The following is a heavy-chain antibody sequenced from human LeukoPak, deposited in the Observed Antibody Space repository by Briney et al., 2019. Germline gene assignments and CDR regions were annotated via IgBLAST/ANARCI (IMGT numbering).Heavy chain of an antibody. CDR3: ARGRRDGYNYVFPYFDY. Sequence: GASVKVSCKASGGTFNSYAISWVRQAPGQGLEWMGGIIPIFGTANYAQKFQGRVTITTDESTSTAYMELSSLRSEDTAVYYCARGRRDGYNYVFPYFDYWGQGTLVTVSS. CDR1: GGTFNSYA. V-gene: IGHV1-69*05. CDR2: IIPIFGTA. D-gene: IGHD5-24*01. J-gene: IGHJ4*02.